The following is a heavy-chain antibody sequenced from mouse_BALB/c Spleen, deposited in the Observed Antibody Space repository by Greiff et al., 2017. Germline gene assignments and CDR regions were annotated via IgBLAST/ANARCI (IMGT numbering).Heavy chain of an antibody. CDR2: ISSGGSYT. V-gene: IGHV5-6*01. J-gene: IGHJ3*01. D-gene: IGHD4-1*02. CDR3: ARHANWRFAY. CDR1: GFTFSSYG. Sequence: EVQLVESGGDLVKPGGSLKLSCAASGFTFSSYGMSWVRQTPDKRLEWVATISSGGSYTYYPDSVKGRFTISRDNAKNTLYLQMSSLKSEDTAMYYCARHANWRFAYGGQGTLVTVSA.